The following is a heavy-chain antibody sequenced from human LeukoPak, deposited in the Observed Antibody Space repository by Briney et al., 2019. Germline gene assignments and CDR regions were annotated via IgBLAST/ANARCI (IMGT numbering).Heavy chain of an antibody. CDR3: ARHALGTGGNYLDY. J-gene: IGHJ4*02. V-gene: IGHV4-4*09. CDR2: IYTSGST. Sequence: SETLSLTCTVSGGSISSYYWSWIREPPGKGLEWIGYIYTSGSTNYNPSLQSRVTISVDTSKNQFSLKLSSVTAADTAVYYCARHALGTGGNYLDYWGQGTLVTVSS. D-gene: IGHD1-1*01. CDR1: GGSISSYY.